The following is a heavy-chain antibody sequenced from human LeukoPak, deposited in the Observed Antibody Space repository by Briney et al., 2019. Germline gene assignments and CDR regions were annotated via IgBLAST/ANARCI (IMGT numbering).Heavy chain of an antibody. Sequence: GGSLRLSCAASGFTFSSYAMSWVRQTPEKGLEWVSSISSRSRYIYYADSLKGRFTISRDNAENSLYLEMNNLRAEDTAMYYCARDRGNVDVVMSYWGQGTLVTVSS. CDR3: ARDRGNVDVVMSY. CDR1: GFTFSSYA. D-gene: IGHD5-12*01. V-gene: IGHV3-21*04. J-gene: IGHJ4*02. CDR2: ISSRSRYI.